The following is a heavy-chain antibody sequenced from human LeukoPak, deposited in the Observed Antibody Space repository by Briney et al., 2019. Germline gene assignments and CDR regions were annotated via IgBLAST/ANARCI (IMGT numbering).Heavy chain of an antibody. CDR2: ISSSSSSI. D-gene: IGHD4-17*01. CDR1: GFMFRSYS. CDR3: ARPFGRYGDYENYYLDY. J-gene: IGHJ4*02. Sequence: PGGSLRLSCAASGFMFRSYSMNWVRQAPGKGLEWVSYISSSSSSIYYADSVKGRFTISRDNAKNSLYLQMNSLRAEDTAVYYCARPFGRYGDYENYYLDYWGQGTLVTVSS. V-gene: IGHV3-48*01.